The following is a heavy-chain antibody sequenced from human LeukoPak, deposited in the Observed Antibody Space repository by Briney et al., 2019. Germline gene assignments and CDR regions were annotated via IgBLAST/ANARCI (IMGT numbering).Heavy chain of an antibody. J-gene: IGHJ5*02. CDR2: INPTGGET. V-gene: IGHV1-46*01. Sequence: ASVKVSCKASGYTFTNYYMHWVRQAPGQALEWMGIINPTGGETTYAQKFQGRVTMTRDTSTSTVYMELSSLRSEDTAVYYCARVYNRGSGYENWFDPWGQGTLVTVSS. D-gene: IGHD3-3*01. CDR3: ARVYNRGSGYENWFDP. CDR1: GYTFTNYY.